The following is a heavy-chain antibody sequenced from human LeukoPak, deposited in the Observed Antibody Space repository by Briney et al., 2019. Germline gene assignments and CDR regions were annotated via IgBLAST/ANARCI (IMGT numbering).Heavy chain of an antibody. V-gene: IGHV3-23*01. CDR1: GFTFSSYA. Sequence: GGSLRLSCAASGFTFSSYAMSWVRQAPGKGLEWVSAISGSGGSTYYADSVKGRFTISRDNSKNTLYLQMNSLRAEDTAVYYCAKATYYYDSSGSWVFDYWGQGTLVAVSS. D-gene: IGHD3-22*01. CDR3: AKATYYYDSSGSWVFDY. J-gene: IGHJ4*02. CDR2: ISGSGGST.